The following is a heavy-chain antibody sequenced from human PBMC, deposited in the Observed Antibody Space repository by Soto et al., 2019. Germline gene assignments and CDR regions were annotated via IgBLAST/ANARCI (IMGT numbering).Heavy chain of an antibody. J-gene: IGHJ4*02. CDR3: ARRYGGNFDY. CDR2: IYYSGSN. D-gene: IGHD2-15*01. Sequence: QVQLQESGPGLVKPSETLSLTCTVSGGSISSYYWSWIRQPPGKGLEWIGYIYYSGSNNYNPSLKSRVTISVDTSKNQFSLKLSSVTAADTAGYYCARRYGGNFDYWGQGTLVTVSS. CDR1: GGSISSYY. V-gene: IGHV4-59*01.